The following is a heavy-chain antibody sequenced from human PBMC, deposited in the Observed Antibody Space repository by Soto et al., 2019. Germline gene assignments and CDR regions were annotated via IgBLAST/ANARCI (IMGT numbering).Heavy chain of an antibody. J-gene: IGHJ4*01. V-gene: IGHV3-15*07. Sequence: GGSLRLSCAASGFTFSNAWMNWVRQGPGKVLEWGGRIKSKTDGGTTDYAAPVTGSFTISRDDSKKTPYLKMKRLKTKATPVYYCTTDDTGRRGYSNGPGVDCWG. D-gene: IGHD3-3*01. CDR2: IKSKTDGGTT. CDR1: GFTFSNAW. CDR3: TTDDTGRRGYSNGPGVDC.